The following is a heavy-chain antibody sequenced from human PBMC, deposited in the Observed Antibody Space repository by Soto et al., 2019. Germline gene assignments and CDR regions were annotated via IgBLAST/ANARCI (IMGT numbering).Heavy chain of an antibody. CDR1: GSSITSNY. V-gene: IGHV4-59*01. D-gene: IGHD1-26*01. CDR3: ARAPVSGSYGYHYYGMDV. CDR2: IYYTGSS. Sequence: ETLSLTCSVSGSSITSNYWSWIRQPPGKGLEWIGYIYYTGSSSYNPSLKNRVTMSVDMSKSQFSLKLSSLTAADTAMYYCARAPVSGSYGYHYYGMDVWGQGTPVTVS. J-gene: IGHJ6*02.